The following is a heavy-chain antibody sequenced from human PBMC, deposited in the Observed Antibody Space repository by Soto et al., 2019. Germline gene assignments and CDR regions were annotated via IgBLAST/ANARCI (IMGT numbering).Heavy chain of an antibody. CDR1: GFTFSSYA. CDR3: ARASIVGARRGAFDI. V-gene: IGHV3-30-3*01. Sequence: QVQLVESGGGVVQPGRSLRLSCAASGFTFSSYAMHRVRQAPGKGLEWVAVISYDGSNKYYADSVKGRFTISRDNSKNTLYLQMNSLRAEDTAVYYCARASIVGARRGAFDIWGQGTMVTVSS. D-gene: IGHD1-26*01. CDR2: ISYDGSNK. J-gene: IGHJ3*02.